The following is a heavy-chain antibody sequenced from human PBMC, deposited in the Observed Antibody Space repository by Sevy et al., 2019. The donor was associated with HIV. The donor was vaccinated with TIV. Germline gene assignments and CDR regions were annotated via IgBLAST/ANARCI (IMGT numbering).Heavy chain of an antibody. V-gene: IGHV1-69*13. CDR1: GGTFSSYG. Sequence: ASVKVSCKASGGTFSSYGISWVRQAPGQGLEWIGGIIPILGTVNYAQKFQGRVTITADESTRTAYMELRSLRSDETAVYYWARGGGNGWYYFDYWGQETLVTVSS. CDR2: IIPILGTV. CDR3: ARGGGNGWYYFDY. D-gene: IGHD6-19*01. J-gene: IGHJ4*02.